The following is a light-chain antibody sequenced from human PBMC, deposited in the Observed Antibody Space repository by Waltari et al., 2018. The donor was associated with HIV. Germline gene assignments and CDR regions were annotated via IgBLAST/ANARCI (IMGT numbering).Light chain of an antibody. V-gene: IGKV1-5*03. CDR2: EAS. J-gene: IGKJ5*01. CDR1: QSINNW. Sequence: DIKMTQSPSTLSASVGDRVTITCRASQSINNWLAWYQQKPGKAPNLLIYEASSLERGVPSRFSGSGSGPEFTLTISSLQPDDIATYYCQHYKSYPITLGQGTRLEIE. CDR3: QHYKSYPIT.